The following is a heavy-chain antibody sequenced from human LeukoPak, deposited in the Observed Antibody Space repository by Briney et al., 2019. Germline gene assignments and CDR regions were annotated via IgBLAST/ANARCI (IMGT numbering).Heavy chain of an antibody. CDR3: ANDCSSTSCHQGLFDY. J-gene: IGHJ4*02. D-gene: IGHD2-2*01. CDR1: GFTFSSYA. Sequence: GGSLRLSGAASGFTFSSYAMSWVRQAPGKGLEWVSAISGSGGSTYYADSVKGRFTISRDNSKNTLYLQMNSLRAEDTAVYYCANDCSSTSCHQGLFDYWGQGTLVTVSS. CDR2: ISGSGGST. V-gene: IGHV3-23*01.